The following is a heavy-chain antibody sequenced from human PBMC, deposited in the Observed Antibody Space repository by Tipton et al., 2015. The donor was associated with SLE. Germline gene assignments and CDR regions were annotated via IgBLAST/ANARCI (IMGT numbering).Heavy chain of an antibody. D-gene: IGHD1-1*01. CDR1: GFSFTTFA. Sequence: RSLRLSCAASGFSFTTFAMHWVRQAPGKGLEWVAVISYDGSSYYADSVKGRFTISRDNSKNTLYLQMNSLRAEDTAVYYCAKELEPTAPIDYWGQGTLVTVSS. J-gene: IGHJ4*02. CDR3: AKELEPTAPIDY. V-gene: IGHV3-30*04. CDR2: ISYDGSS.